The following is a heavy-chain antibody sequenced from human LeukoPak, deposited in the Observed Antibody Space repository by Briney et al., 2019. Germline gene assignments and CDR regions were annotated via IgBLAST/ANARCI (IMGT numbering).Heavy chain of an antibody. J-gene: IGHJ4*02. CDR2: INHSGST. V-gene: IGHV4-34*01. Sequence: SETLSLTCAVYGGSFSGYYWSWIRQPPGKGLEWIGEINHSGSTNYNPSLKSRVTISVDTSKNQFSLKLSSVTAADTAVYYCARDTYDSSGYHGYWGQGTLVTVSS. CDR3: ARDTYDSSGYHGY. D-gene: IGHD3-22*01. CDR1: GGSFSGYY.